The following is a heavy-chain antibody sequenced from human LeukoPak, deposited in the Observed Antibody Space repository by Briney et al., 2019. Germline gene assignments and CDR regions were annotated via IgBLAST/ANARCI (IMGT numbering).Heavy chain of an antibody. CDR3: TPVVGIPGTTDRDY. D-gene: IGHD1-20*01. Sequence: PGGSLRLSCAASGFSFSNAWMSWVRQAPGKGLEWVGRIKSKTDGGTTDYGAPVKGRFTISRDDSKNTLYLQMNSLRTEDTAVYYCTPVVGIPGTTDRDYWGQGSLVTVSS. V-gene: IGHV3-15*01. J-gene: IGHJ4*02. CDR2: IKSKTDGGTT. CDR1: GFSFSNAW.